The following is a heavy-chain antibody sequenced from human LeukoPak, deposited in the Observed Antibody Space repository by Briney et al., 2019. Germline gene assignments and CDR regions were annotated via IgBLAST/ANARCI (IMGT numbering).Heavy chain of an antibody. CDR3: ARDDRTRHRAFDS. CDR1: RFIFNNYE. J-gene: IGHJ4*02. CDR2: INTIGTVT. Sequence: GGSLRLSCAASRFIFNNYELNWVRQAPGKGLEWISYINTIGTVTTYGDSVKGRFTISRDNARHSLYPQMNSLRVEDTAVYYCARDDRTRHRAFDSWGQGALVTVSS. V-gene: IGHV3-48*03. D-gene: IGHD2-2*01.